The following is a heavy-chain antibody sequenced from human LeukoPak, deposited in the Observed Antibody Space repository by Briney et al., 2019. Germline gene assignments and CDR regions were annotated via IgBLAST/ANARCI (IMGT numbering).Heavy chain of an antibody. CDR2: INPSGGST. CDR1: GYTFTSYY. D-gene: IGHD3-3*01. V-gene: IGHV1-46*01. J-gene: IGHJ5*02. CDR3: ARASEDDYDFWYSS. Sequence: GASVKVSCKASGYTFTSYYMHWVRQAPGQGLEWMGIINPSGGSTSYAQKFQGRVTMTRDTSISTAYMELSRLRSDDTAVYYCARASEDDYDFWYSSWGQGTLVTVSS.